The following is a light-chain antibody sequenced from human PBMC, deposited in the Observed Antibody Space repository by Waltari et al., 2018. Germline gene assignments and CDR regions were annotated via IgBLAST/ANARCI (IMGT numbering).Light chain of an antibody. CDR1: QSISSY. Sequence: DIQMTQSPSSLSASVGDRVIITCRASQSISSYLNWYQQKPGKAPKLLIYAASSLQSGVPSRFSGSGSGTDFTLTISSLQPEDFATYYCQQSYSIFTFGPGTKVDIK. V-gene: IGKV1-39*01. CDR2: AAS. CDR3: QQSYSIFT. J-gene: IGKJ3*01.